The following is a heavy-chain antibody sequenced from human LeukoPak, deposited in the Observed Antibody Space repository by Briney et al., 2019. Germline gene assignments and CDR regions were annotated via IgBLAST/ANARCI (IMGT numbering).Heavy chain of an antibody. CDR2: INPNSGGT. Sequence: ASVKVSCKASGYTFTSYGISWARQAPGQGLEWMGRINPNSGGTNYAQKFQGRVTMTRDTSISTAYMELSRLRSDDTAVYYCARGGGYDMDGYWGQGTLVTVSS. V-gene: IGHV1-2*06. CDR1: GYTFTSYG. D-gene: IGHD5-12*01. CDR3: ARGGGYDMDGY. J-gene: IGHJ4*02.